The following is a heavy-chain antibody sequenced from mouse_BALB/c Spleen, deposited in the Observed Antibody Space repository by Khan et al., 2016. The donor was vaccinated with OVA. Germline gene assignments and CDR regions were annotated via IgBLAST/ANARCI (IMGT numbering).Heavy chain of an antibody. Sequence: EVQLQESGGDLVKPGGSLKLSCAASGFTFSSYSMSWVRQIPDKRLEWVATISSGGDYTYYPDNVKGRFTISRDNAKNTLYLQMSSLKSEDTAMHYCASHLTGSFAYWGQGTLVTVSA. V-gene: IGHV5-6*01. J-gene: IGHJ3*01. D-gene: IGHD4-1*01. CDR1: GFTFSSYS. CDR3: ASHLTGSFAY. CDR2: ISSGGDYT.